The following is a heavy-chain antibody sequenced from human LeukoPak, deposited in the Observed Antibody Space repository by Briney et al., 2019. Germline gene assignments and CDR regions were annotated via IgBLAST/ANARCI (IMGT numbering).Heavy chain of an antibody. J-gene: IGHJ3*02. Sequence: PSQTLYLTCTVSGGSISSGDYYWSWIRQPPGKGLEWIGYIYYSGSTYYNPSLKSRVTISVDTSKNQFSLKLSSVTAADTAVYYCARAGRFLVKDAFDIWGQGTMVTVSS. CDR1: GGSISSGDYY. D-gene: IGHD3-3*01. CDR2: IYYSGST. V-gene: IGHV4-30-4*01. CDR3: ARAGRFLVKDAFDI.